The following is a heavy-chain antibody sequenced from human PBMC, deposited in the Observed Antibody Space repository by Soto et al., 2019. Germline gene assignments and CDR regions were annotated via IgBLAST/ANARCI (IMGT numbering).Heavy chain of an antibody. CDR3: ARVAYGDYEEAYYGMDV. V-gene: IGHV1-2*04. CDR2: INPNSGGT. Sequence: ASVKVSCKASGYTFTGYYMHWVRQAPGQGLEWMGWINPNSGGTNYAQKLQGWVTMTRDTSISTAYMELSRLRSDDTAVYYCARVAYGDYEEAYYGMDVWGQGTTVTVSS. J-gene: IGHJ6*02. CDR1: GYTFTGYY. D-gene: IGHD4-17*01.